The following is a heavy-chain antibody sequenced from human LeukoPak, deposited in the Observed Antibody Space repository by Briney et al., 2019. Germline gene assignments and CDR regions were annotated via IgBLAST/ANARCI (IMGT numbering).Heavy chain of an antibody. J-gene: IGHJ3*01. CDR2: VSYTGRT. CDR1: GGSLSGYY. V-gene: IGHV4-59*01. CDR3: ARLLDNDISGDRDTFDV. Sequence: PSETLSLTCTVSGGSLSGYYWSWIRQPPGKRLEWIGYVSYTGRTKYNPSLQSRVTISIDTSKSQFSLKLTSVTSEDTAVYSCARLLDNDISGDRDTFDVWGQGTTVIVSS. D-gene: IGHD3-22*01.